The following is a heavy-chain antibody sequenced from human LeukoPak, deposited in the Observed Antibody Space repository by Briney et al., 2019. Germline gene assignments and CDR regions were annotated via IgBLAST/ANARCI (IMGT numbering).Heavy chain of an antibody. D-gene: IGHD3-22*01. CDR3: AKDIRSGDYYDSSGGFDY. V-gene: IGHV3-30-3*01. CDR1: GFTFSSYA. Sequence: PGGSLRLSCAASGFTFSSYAMHWVRQAPGKGLEWVAVISYDGSNKYYADSVKGRFTISRDNAKNSLYLQMNSLRAEDTALYYCAKDIRSGDYYDSSGGFDYWGQGTLVTVSS. J-gene: IGHJ4*02. CDR2: ISYDGSNK.